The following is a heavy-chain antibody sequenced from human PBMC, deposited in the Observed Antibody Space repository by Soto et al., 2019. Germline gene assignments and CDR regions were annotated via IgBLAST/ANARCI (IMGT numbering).Heavy chain of an antibody. J-gene: IGHJ4*02. V-gene: IGHV3-74*01. CDR1: GFTFTNYW. CDR2: INSDGSSI. CDR3: ASETSKGY. Sequence: EVQLVESGGGLVQPGGSLRLSCAASGFTFTNYWMNWVRQTPGKGLVWLSSINSDGSSINYAESVKGRFTISRDNAKNTLYLQMNSLRAEDTAMYVCASETSKGYWGQGTLVTVSS.